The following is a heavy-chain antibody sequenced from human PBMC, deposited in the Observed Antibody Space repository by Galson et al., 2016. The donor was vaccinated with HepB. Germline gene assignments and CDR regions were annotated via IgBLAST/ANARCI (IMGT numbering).Heavy chain of an antibody. CDR2: ISSGGTGA. CDR3: VKARSRSGECY. D-gene: IGHD3-16*01. V-gene: IGHV3-23*01. CDR1: GFTFSSYG. J-gene: IGHJ4*02. Sequence: SLRLSCAASGFTFSSYGMSWVRQAPGKGLEWISGISSGGTGAYYSDSVKGRFTISRDNSINTLHLQMDSLRAEDTAVYYCVKARSRSGECYWGQGTLVTVSS.